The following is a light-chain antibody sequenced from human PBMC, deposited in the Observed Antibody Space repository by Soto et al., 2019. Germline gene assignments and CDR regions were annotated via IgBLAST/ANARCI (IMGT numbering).Light chain of an antibody. J-gene: IGKJ1*01. CDR1: QSVSNK. V-gene: IGKV3-15*01. CDR3: HQYNGWPRT. Sequence: EIVMTQSPATLSVTPGERATLSCRASQSVSNKLAWYQQKPGQAPRLLIYGASTRATGIPARFSGSGSGTEFTLTITSLQSEDFAVYYCHQYNGWPRTFGQGTKVDIK. CDR2: GAS.